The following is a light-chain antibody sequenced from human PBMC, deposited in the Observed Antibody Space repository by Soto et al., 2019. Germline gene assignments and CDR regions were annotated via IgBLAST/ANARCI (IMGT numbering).Light chain of an antibody. CDR3: QERTDWPLT. CDR1: QSVSRY. CDR2: DAS. Sequence: EIVLTQSPATLSLFPGQRATLSCRASQSVSRYLAWYQQKPGQAPRLLIYDASNRATGIPARFSGSGSGTDFTLTISSLQPEDVAVYYCQERTDWPLTFGGGTKVDIK. J-gene: IGKJ4*01. V-gene: IGKV3-11*01.